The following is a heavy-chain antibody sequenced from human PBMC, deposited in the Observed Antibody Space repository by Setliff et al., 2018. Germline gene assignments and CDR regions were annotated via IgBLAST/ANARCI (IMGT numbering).Heavy chain of an antibody. CDR2: IIPVFRTA. CDR3: ARDTRDKNDSSGYYLSLDS. Sequence: SVKVSCKASGGAFRTDGFSWVRQAPGQGLEWMGRIIPVFRTANYAQKFRGRVTITADEVARTAYMELSTLRSEDTAVYYCARDTRDKNDSSGYYLSLDSWGQGSLVTVSS. D-gene: IGHD3-22*01. J-gene: IGHJ4*02. V-gene: IGHV1-69*13. CDR1: GGAFRTDG.